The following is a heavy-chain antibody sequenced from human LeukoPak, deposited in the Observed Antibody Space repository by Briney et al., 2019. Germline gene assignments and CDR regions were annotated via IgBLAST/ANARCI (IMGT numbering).Heavy chain of an antibody. Sequence: ASVTVSCKASGYTFTSYGISWVRQAPGQGLEWMGWVSAYNGNTNYAQKLQGRVTMTTDTSTSTAYMELRSLRSDDTAVYYCARDGSTIAAAGPYYGMDVWGQGTTVTVSS. CDR3: ARDGSTIAAAGPYYGMDV. D-gene: IGHD6-13*01. CDR1: GYTFTSYG. CDR2: VSAYNGNT. J-gene: IGHJ6*02. V-gene: IGHV1-18*01.